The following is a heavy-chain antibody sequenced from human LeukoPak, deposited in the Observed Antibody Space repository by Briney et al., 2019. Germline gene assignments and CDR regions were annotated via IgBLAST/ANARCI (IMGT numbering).Heavy chain of an antibody. CDR2: ISSSSSYI. D-gene: IGHD1-26*01. J-gene: IGHJ4*02. Sequence: PVGSLRLSCAASGFTFSSYSMNWVRQAPGKGLEWVSSISSSSSYIYYADSVKGRFTISRDNAKNSLYLQMNSLRAEDTAVYYCARDLRELPAYYDYWGQGTLVTVSS. V-gene: IGHV3-21*01. CDR3: ARDLRELPAYYDY. CDR1: GFTFSSYS.